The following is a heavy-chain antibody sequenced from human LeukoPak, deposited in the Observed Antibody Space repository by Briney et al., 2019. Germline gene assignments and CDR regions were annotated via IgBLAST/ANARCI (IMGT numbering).Heavy chain of an antibody. CDR1: GHTFTSYD. V-gene: IGHV1-8*01. CDR2: MNPNSGNT. Sequence: ASVKVSCKAPGHTFTSYDINWVRQATGQGLEWMGWMNPNSGNTGYAQKFQGRVTMTRNTSISTAYMELSSLRSEDTAVYYCARRTSYYYGMDVWGQGTTVTVSS. J-gene: IGHJ6*02. D-gene: IGHD3/OR15-3a*01. CDR3: ARRTSYYYGMDV.